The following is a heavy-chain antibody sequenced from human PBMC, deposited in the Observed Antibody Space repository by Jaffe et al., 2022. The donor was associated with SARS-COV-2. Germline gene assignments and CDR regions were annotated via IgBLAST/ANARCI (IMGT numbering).Heavy chain of an antibody. J-gene: IGHJ5*02. CDR3: ARSKALRRVNWFDP. V-gene: IGHV4-34*01. CDR1: GGSFSGYY. D-gene: IGHD4-17*01. CDR2: INHSGST. Sequence: QVQLQQWGAGLLKPSETLSLTCAVYGGSFSGYYWSWIRQPPGKGLEWIGEINHSGSTNYNPSLKSRVTISVDTSKNQFSLKLSSVTAADTAVYYCARSKALRRVNWFDPWGQGTLVTVSS.